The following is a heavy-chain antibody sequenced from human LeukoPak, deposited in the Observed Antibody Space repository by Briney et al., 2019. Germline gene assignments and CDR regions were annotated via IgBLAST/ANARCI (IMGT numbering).Heavy chain of an antibody. V-gene: IGHV4-59*01. CDR3: ARAPPTYSSSWSYYYYGMDV. J-gene: IGHJ6*02. Sequence: PSETLSLTCTVSGGSISSYYWSWIRQPPGKGLEWIGYIYYSGSTNYNPSLKSRVTISVDTSKNPSSLTLSSVTAADTAVYYCARAPPTYSSSWSYYYYGMDVWGQGTTVTVSS. CDR2: IYYSGST. CDR1: GGSISSYY. D-gene: IGHD6-13*01.